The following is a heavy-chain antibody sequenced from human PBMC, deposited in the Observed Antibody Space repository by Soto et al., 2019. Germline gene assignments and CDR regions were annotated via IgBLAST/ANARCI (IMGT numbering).Heavy chain of an antibody. CDR3: AKPPVELEQTYYFDY. CDR1: GFTFSSYG. CDR2: ISYDGSNK. Sequence: GGSLRLSCAASGFTFSSYGMHWVRQAPGKGLEWVAVISYDGSNKYYADSVKGRFTISRDNSKNTLYLQMNSLRAEDTAVYYCAKPPVELEQTYYFDYWGQGTLVTVSS. V-gene: IGHV3-30*18. D-gene: IGHD1-1*01. J-gene: IGHJ4*02.